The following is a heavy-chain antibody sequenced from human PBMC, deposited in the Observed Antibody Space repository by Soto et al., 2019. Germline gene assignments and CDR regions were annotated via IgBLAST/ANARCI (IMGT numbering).Heavy chain of an antibody. CDR3: ARTYAGSGPNSAGYAFDI. D-gene: IGHD3-22*01. J-gene: IGHJ3*02. CDR1: GGSISSYY. Sequence: SETLSLTCSVSGGSISSYYWIWIRQPPVNGLEFIAYIYYIFTSYNPSLKSRVSISLYTSNNQFSLNLISVTSADTAVYYCARTYAGSGPNSAGYAFDIWGQGTMVTVSS. V-gene: IGHV4-59*01. CDR2: IYYIFT.